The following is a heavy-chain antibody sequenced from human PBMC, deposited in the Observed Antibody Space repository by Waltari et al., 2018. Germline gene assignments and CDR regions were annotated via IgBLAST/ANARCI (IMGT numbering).Heavy chain of an antibody. CDR1: GGSFCGYY. V-gene: IGHV4-34*01. CDR3: ARGRLHLSPFDY. CDR2: SNHSGST. Sequence: QVQLQQWGAGLLKPSETLSLTCAVYGGSFCGYYWSWIRQPPGKGLEWIGESNHSGSTNYNPSLKSRVTISVDTSKNQFSLKLSSVTAADTAVYYCARGRLHLSPFDYWGQGTLVTVSS. J-gene: IGHJ4*02.